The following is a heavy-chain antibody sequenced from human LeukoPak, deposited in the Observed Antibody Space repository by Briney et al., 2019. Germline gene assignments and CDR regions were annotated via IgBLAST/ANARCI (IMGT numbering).Heavy chain of an antibody. CDR1: GFTFSSYS. J-gene: IGHJ4*02. V-gene: IGHV3-21*01. CDR3: ARDGPPLPYDFWSGYLDH. CDR2: ISSSSSYI. D-gene: IGHD3-3*01. Sequence: GGSLRLSCAASGFTFSSYSVNWVRQAPGKGLEWVSSISSSSSYIYYADSVKGRFTISRDNAKNSLYLQMNSLRAEDTAVYYCARDGPPLPYDFWSGYLDHWGQGTLVTVSS.